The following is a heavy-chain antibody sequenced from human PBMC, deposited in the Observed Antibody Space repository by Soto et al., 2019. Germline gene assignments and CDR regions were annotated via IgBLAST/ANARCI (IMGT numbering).Heavy chain of an antibody. CDR3: ARDCSSTSCYSH. Sequence: QAQLVQSGAEVKKPGSSVKVSCKASGGTFSSYTISWVRQAPGQGLEWMGRIIPILGIANYAQKFQGRVTITADKSTSTAYMELSSLRSEDTAVYYCARDCSSTSCYSHWGQGTLVTVSS. CDR1: GGTFSSYT. J-gene: IGHJ4*02. CDR2: IIPILGIA. D-gene: IGHD2-2*02. V-gene: IGHV1-69*08.